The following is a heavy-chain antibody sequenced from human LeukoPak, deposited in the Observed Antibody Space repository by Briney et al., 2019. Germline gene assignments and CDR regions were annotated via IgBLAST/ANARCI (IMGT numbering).Heavy chain of an antibody. CDR2: IDYRGST. V-gene: IGHV4-59*08. Sequence: PSETLSLTCTVSGGSISNYYWNWTRQPPGKGLEWIGYIDYRGSTNYNPSLKSRVTISVDTSKNQFSLNLGSVTAADTAIYYCARRVLMSSTGVPDTWLDPWGQGTLVTVSS. J-gene: IGHJ5*02. CDR1: GGSISNYY. CDR3: ARRVLMSSTGVPDTWLDP. D-gene: IGHD2-8*01.